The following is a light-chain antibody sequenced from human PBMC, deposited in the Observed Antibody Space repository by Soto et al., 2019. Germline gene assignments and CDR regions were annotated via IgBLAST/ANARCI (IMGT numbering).Light chain of an antibody. CDR2: GAS. CDR3: QQYGNSPYT. V-gene: IGKV3-20*01. J-gene: IGKJ2*01. CDR1: QTVTRNY. Sequence: EIVLTQSPGTLSLSPGERATLSCRASQTVTRNYLAWHQQKPGQTPRLLVYGASSRATGIPDRFSGSGSGTDFTLTISRLEPEDFAVYYCQQYGNSPYTFGQGTKVDIK.